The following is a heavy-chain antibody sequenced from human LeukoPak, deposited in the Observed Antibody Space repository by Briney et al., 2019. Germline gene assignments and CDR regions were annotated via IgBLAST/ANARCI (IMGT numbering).Heavy chain of an antibody. CDR3: AKKVVVGATSPYSDFQD. CDR2: ISGNGVTT. CDR1: GFTFSSYA. Sequence: GGSLRLSCVASGFTFSSYAMSWVRQSPGKGLEWVSAISGNGVTTHYAGSVKGRFSISRDNSKNTLYLQMNSLRAEATALYYCAKKVVVGATSPYSDFQDWGQGTLVTVSS. V-gene: IGHV3-23*01. J-gene: IGHJ1*01. D-gene: IGHD1-26*01.